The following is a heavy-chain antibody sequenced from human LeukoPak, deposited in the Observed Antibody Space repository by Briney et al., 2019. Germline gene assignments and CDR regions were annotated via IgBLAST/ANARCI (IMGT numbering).Heavy chain of an antibody. Sequence: ASVKVSCKASGGTFSSYTISWVRQAPGQGLEWMGRIIPILGIANYARKFQGRVTITADKSTSTAYMELSSLRSEDTAVYYCVGPLNTLGGPEYYYYYGMDVWGQGTTVTVSS. CDR1: GGTFSSYT. J-gene: IGHJ6*02. D-gene: IGHD3-16*01. V-gene: IGHV1-69*02. CDR2: IIPILGIA. CDR3: VGPLNTLGGPEYYYYYGMDV.